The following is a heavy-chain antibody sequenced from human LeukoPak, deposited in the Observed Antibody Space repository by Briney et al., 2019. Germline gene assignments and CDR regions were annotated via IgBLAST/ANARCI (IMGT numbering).Heavy chain of an antibody. V-gene: IGHV3-30*18. J-gene: IGHJ4*02. CDR1: GFTFSSYG. CDR3: AKSPVGATSFDY. Sequence: GGSLRLSCAASGFTFSSYGLHWVRQAPGKGLEWVSVISYDGSNKYYSDSVKGRFTISRDNSKNTLYLQMNSLRGEDTAIYYCAKSPVGATSFDYWGQGTLVIVSS. CDR2: ISYDGSNK. D-gene: IGHD1-26*01.